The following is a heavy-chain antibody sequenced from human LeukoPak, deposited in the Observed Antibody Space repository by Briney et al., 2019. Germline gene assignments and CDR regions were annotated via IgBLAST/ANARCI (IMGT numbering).Heavy chain of an antibody. CDR2: IYYSGSP. J-gene: IGHJ3*02. CDR1: GGSISSSSYY. D-gene: IGHD1-1*01. CDR3: ATLDRTTDAFDI. V-gene: IGHV4-39*01. Sequence: SETLSLTCTVSGGSISSSSYYWGWIRQPPGKGLEWIGSIYYSGSPYYNPSLKSRVTISVDTSKNQFSLKLSSVTAADTAVYYCATLDRTTDAFDIWGQGTMVTVSS.